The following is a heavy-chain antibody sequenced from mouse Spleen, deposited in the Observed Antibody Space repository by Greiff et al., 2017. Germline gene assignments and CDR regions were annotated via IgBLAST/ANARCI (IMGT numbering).Heavy chain of an antibody. V-gene: IGHV1-64*01. CDR2: IHPNSGST. J-gene: IGHJ1*01. CDR3: ASSWYFDV. Sequence: QVQLQQPGAELVKPGASVKMSCKASGYTFTSYWITWVKQRPGQGLEWIGMIHPNSGSTNYNEKFKSKATLTVDKSSSTAYMQLSSLTSEDSAVYYCASSWYFDVWGAGTTVTVSS. CDR1: GYTFTSYW.